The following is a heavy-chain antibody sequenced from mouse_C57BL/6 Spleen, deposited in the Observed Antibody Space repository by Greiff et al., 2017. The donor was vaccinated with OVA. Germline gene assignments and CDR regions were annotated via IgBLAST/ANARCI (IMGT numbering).Heavy chain of an antibody. CDR3: ARSVYDYAMDY. D-gene: IGHD2-3*01. J-gene: IGHJ4*01. V-gene: IGHV1-82*01. Sequence: VMLVESGPELVKPGASVKISCKASGYAFSSSWMNWVKQRPGKGLEWIGRIYPGDGDTNYNGKFKGKATLTADKSSSTAYMQLSSLTSEDSAVYFCARSVYDYAMDYWGQGTSVTVSS. CDR1: GYAFSSSW. CDR2: IYPGDGDT.